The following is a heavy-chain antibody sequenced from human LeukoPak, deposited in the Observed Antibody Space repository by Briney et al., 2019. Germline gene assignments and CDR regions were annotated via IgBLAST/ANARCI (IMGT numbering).Heavy chain of an antibody. D-gene: IGHD5-18*01. CDR3: ARGRIQLWKFYYYYGMDV. V-gene: IGHV4-34*01. Sequence: SETLSLTCAVYGGSFSGYYWSWIRQPPGKGLEWIGEINHSGSTNYNPSLKSRVTISVDTSKNQFSLKLSSVTAADTAVYYCARGRIQLWKFYYYYGMDVWGQGTTVTVSS. CDR2: INHSGST. CDR1: GGSFSGYY. J-gene: IGHJ6*02.